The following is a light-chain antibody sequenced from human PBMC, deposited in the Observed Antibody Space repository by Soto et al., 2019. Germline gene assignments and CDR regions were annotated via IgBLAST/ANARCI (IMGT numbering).Light chain of an antibody. Sequence: EIVLTQSPDTLSLSPGETAPLSCRANETVSRFLAWYQQKPGKAPRLLIYDASKRATGVPARFSGSESGTDFTLTISSLEPEDFAVYYCQQRSTFGQGTRLEIK. CDR2: DAS. CDR1: ETVSRF. CDR3: QQRST. V-gene: IGKV3-11*01. J-gene: IGKJ5*01.